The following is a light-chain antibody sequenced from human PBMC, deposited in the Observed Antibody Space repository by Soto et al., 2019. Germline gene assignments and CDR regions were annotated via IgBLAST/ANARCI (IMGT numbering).Light chain of an antibody. CDR3: QQYGSSPQT. V-gene: IGKV3-20*01. CDR2: GAS. CDR1: QSVSSN. Sequence: EIVLTQSPATLSLSPGERATLSCRASQSVSSNLAWYQQKPGQAPRLLIYGASSRATGIPDRFSGSGSGTDFTLTISRLEPEDFAVYYCQQYGSSPQTFGQGTTVDIK. J-gene: IGKJ1*01.